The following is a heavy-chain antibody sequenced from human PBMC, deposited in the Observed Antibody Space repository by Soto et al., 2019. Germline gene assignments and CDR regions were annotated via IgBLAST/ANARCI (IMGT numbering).Heavy chain of an antibody. V-gene: IGHV1-69*13. Sequence: GASVKVSCKASGGTFSSYAISWVRQAPGQGLEWMGGIIPIFGTANYAQEFQGRVTITADESTSTAYMELSSLRSEDTAVYYCARCHYDSSGYYPSAFDIWGQGTMVTVSS. J-gene: IGHJ3*02. D-gene: IGHD3-22*01. CDR1: GGTFSSYA. CDR2: IIPIFGTA. CDR3: ARCHYDSSGYYPSAFDI.